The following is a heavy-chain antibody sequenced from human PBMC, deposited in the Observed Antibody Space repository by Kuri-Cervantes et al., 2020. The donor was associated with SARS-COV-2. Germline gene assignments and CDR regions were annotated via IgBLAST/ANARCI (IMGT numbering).Heavy chain of an antibody. CDR1: GGSFSGYY. V-gene: IGHV4-34*01. CDR3: ARPGGFLDV. D-gene: IGHD4-23*01. J-gene: IGHJ6*04. Sequence: SEILSRTCAVYGGSFSGYYWSWIRQPPGKGLEWIGEINHSGSTNYNPSLKSRVTISVDTSKNQFSLKLSPVTAADTAVYYCARPGGFLDVWGKGTTVTVSS. CDR2: INHSGST.